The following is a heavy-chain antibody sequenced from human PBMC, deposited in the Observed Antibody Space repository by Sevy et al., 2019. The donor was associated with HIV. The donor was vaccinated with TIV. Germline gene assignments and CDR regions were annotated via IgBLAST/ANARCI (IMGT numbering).Heavy chain of an antibody. CDR3: AADFVYYYDSSGMSAPYYYGMDV. D-gene: IGHD3-22*01. J-gene: IGHJ6*02. CDR2: IVVGSGKT. Sequence: ASVKVSCKASGFTFTSSAVQWVRQARGQRLEWIGWIVVGSGKTNYAQKFQERVTITREMSTSTAYMELSSLRSEDTAVYYCAADFVYYYDSSGMSAPYYYGMDVWGQGTTVTVSS. V-gene: IGHV1-58*01. CDR1: GFTFTSSA.